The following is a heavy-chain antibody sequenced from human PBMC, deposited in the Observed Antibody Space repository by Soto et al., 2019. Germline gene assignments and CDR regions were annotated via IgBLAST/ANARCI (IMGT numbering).Heavy chain of an antibody. CDR3: ARGSTNNWFDP. V-gene: IGHV4-38-2*01. J-gene: IGHJ5*02. CDR1: GYSISSGYY. CDR2: IYHSGST. Sequence: SETLSLTCAVSGYSISSGYYWGWIRQPPGKGLEWIGSIYHSGSTYYNPSLKSRVTISVDTSKNQFSLKLSSATAADTAVYYCARGSTNNWFDPWGQGTLVTVSS.